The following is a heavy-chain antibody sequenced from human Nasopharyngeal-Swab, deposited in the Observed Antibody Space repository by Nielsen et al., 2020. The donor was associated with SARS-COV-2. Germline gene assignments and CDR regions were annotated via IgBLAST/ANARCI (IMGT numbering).Heavy chain of an antibody. CDR2: INANNGNP. Sequence: ASVKVSCKASGYTFTSYDINWVRQAPGQGPEWLGWINANNGNPIYAPGFTGRFVFSVDTSVNTAYLQISSLKTEDTAVYYCARASGDPALLDSWGQGTLVTVSS. CDR1: GYTFTSYD. V-gene: IGHV7-4-1*02. D-gene: IGHD5-18*01. CDR3: ARASGDPALLDS. J-gene: IGHJ4*02.